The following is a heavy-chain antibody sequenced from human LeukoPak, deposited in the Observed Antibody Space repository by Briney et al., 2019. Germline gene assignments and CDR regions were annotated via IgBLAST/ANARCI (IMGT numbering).Heavy chain of an antibody. D-gene: IGHD1-26*01. Sequence: GGFLRLSCAASGFSFISYAMSWVRQAPGKGLEWVSGMSGLGSSSYYADSVKGRFTISRDKSKNTLYLQMNSLRPEDTAVYYCAKILSGSYHDPFDYWGQGTLVTVSS. CDR3: AKILSGSYHDPFDY. V-gene: IGHV3-23*01. CDR2: MSGLGSSS. J-gene: IGHJ4*02. CDR1: GFSFISYA.